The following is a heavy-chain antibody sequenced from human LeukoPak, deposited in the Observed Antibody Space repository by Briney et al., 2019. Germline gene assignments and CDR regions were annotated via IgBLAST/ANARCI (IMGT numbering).Heavy chain of an antibody. CDR2: ISSIGGST. J-gene: IGHJ4*02. V-gene: IGHV3-64*01. Sequence: GGSLRLSRSASGFTFSNYPMHWVRQAPGKGLEHVSGISSIGGSTQYANSVKGRFTISRDNSKNTLDLQMGSLRVEDMAVYYCARATYSSNYYSLLFDYWGQGTLVTVSS. D-gene: IGHD6-13*01. CDR3: ARATYSSNYYSLLFDY. CDR1: GFTFSNYP.